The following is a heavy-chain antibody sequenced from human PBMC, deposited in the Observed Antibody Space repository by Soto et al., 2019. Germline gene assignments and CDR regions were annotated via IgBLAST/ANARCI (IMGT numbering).Heavy chain of an antibody. V-gene: IGHV3-30*18. CDR1: GFTFSSYG. CDR3: AKDLSGSGWFNYYGMDV. J-gene: IGHJ6*02. Sequence: GGSLRLSCAACGFTFSSYGMHWVRQAPGKGLEWVAVISYDGSNKYYADSVKGRITISRDNSKNTVYLQMNSLRAEDTAVYYCAKDLSGSGWFNYYGMDVWGQGTTVTVSS. D-gene: IGHD6-19*01. CDR2: ISYDGSNK.